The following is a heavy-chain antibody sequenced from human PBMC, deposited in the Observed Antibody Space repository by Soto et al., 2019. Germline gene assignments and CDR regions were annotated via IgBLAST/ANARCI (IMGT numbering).Heavy chain of an antibody. CDR3: AHRAGLQGNWNGGYFDF. CDR1: GFSLSTSGVG. CDR2: IYWDDDK. V-gene: IGHV2-5*02. D-gene: IGHD1-1*01. J-gene: IGHJ4*02. Sequence: QITLKESGPTRVTPTQTLTLTCTFSGFSLSTSGVGVGWIRQPPGKALERLALIYWDDDKRYNPSLKKRLTITKDTPNNQVVLTMTNMDPVDTATYYCAHRAGLQGNWNGGYFDFWGQGALVTVSS.